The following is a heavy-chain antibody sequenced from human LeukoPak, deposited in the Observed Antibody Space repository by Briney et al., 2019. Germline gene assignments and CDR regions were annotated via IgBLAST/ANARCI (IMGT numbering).Heavy chain of an antibody. CDR2: ISCSGRYA. Sequence: PGWSLRLSCAGTRFTFIHYGMSWVRQAPGKGLEWVSAISCSGRYASYPYSVKGRFTIYRDNSKNTLYLQMNSLRSEGTAVYYCAREKTYYYYYMDVWGKGTTVTVSS. J-gene: IGHJ6*03. CDR1: RFTFIHYG. V-gene: IGHV3-23*01. CDR3: AREKTYYYYYMDV.